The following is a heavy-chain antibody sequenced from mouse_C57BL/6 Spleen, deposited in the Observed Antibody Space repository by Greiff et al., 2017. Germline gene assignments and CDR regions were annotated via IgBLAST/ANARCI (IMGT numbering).Heavy chain of an antibody. CDR1: GYTFTSYW. J-gene: IGHJ4*01. V-gene: IGHV1-61*01. CDR2: IYPSDSET. CDR3: ARPSSYDAMDY. D-gene: IGHD1-1*01. Sequence: QVQLQQPGAELVRPGSSVKLSCKASGYTFTSYWMDWVKQRPGQGLEWIGNIYPSDSETHYNQKFKDKATLTVDKSSSTGYMQLSSLTSEDSAVYYCARPSSYDAMDYWGQGTSVTVSS.